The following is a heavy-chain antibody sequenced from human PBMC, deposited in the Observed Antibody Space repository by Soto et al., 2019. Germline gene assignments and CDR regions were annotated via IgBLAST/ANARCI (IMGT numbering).Heavy chain of an antibody. CDR2: IYYSGST. Sequence: PSETLSLTCTVSGGSISSGDYYWSWIRQPPGKGLEWIGYIYYSGSTYYNPSLKSRVTISVDTSKNQFSLKLSSVTAADTAVYYCAREVHGGNLNFDYWGQGTLVTVSS. CDR1: GGSISSGDYY. CDR3: AREVHGGNLNFDY. V-gene: IGHV4-30-4*01. D-gene: IGHD2-15*01. J-gene: IGHJ4*02.